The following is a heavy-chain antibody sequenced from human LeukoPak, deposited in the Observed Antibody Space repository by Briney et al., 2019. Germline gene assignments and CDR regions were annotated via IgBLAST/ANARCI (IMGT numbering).Heavy chain of an antibody. CDR2: IFYSGNT. CDR1: GGSISSGNYY. CDR3: ARKYPDHWFDP. D-gene: IGHD6-6*01. V-gene: IGHV4-30-4*01. Sequence: SQTLSLTCTVSGGSISSGNYYWSWIRQPPGKGLEWIGYIFYSGNTYYTPSLRSRVTISVDTFKNQFSLKLSSVTAADMAVYYCARKYPDHWFDPWGQGTLVTVSS. J-gene: IGHJ5*02.